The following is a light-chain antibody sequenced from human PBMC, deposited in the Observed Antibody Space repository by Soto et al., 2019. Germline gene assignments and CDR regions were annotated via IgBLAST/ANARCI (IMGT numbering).Light chain of an antibody. V-gene: IGLV2-14*03. J-gene: IGLJ1*01. CDR3: SSYTDSSTEL. CDR2: NDY. CDR1: SSDVGGYNS. Sequence: QSALTQPASVSGSPGQSITISCTGTSSDVGGYNSVSWYQHHPGKAPKLMIYNDYNRPSGVFHRFSGSKSGSTASLTISGLHADDDADYYCSSYTDSSTELFGTGTKVTVL.